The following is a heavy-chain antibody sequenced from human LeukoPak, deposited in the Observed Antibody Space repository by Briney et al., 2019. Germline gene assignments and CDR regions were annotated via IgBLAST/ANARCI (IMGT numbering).Heavy chain of an antibody. V-gene: IGHV3-53*01. D-gene: IGHD3-10*01. J-gene: IGHJ4*02. CDR1: GFTVSSNY. Sequence: GGSLRLSCAASGFTVSSNYMSWVRQAPGKGLEWVSVIYSGGSTYYADSVKGRFTISRDNSKNTLYLQMNSLRAEDTAVYYCARVGFGELYSPFDYWGQGTLVTVSS. CDR3: ARVGFGELYSPFDY. CDR2: IYSGGST.